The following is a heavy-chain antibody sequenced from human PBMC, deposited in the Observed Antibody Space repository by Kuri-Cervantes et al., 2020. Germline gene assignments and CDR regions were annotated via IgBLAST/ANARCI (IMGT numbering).Heavy chain of an antibody. CDR2: ISWNSGSI. Sequence: SLKISCAASGFTFDDYAMHWVRQAPGKGLEWVSGISWNSGSIGYADSVKGRFTISRDNSKNTLYLQMNSLGAEDTAVYYCARDPRGSAGRYGPEIGGMDVWGQGTTVTVSS. J-gene: IGHJ6*02. D-gene: IGHD3-10*01. CDR3: ARDPRGSAGRYGPEIGGMDV. CDR1: GFTFDDYA. V-gene: IGHV3-9*01.